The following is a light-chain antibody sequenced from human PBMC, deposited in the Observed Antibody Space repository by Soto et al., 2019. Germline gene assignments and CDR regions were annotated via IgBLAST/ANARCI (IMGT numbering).Light chain of an antibody. CDR2: SND. Sequence: QSVLTQPPSASGTPGQRVTLSCSGGRSNIGSNTVNWYQQLPGTAPRLIMHSNDHRPSGVPDRFSGSKSGTSASLAISDLQSKDEADYFCAAWDASLSGPAFGGGTKLTVL. CDR1: RSNIGSNT. CDR3: AAWDASLSGPA. V-gene: IGLV1-44*01. J-gene: IGLJ2*01.